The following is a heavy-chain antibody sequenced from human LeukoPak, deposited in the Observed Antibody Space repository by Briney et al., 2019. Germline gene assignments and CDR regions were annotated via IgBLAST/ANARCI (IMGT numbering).Heavy chain of an antibody. Sequence: GASVKVSCKASGYTFTSYGISWVRQAPGQGLEWMGWISAYNGNTNYAQKLQGRVTMTTDTSTSTAYMELRSLRSDDTAVYYCARTKIQYPYYYMDVWGKGTTVTVSS. CDR1: GYTFTSYG. CDR3: ARTKIQYPYYYMDV. D-gene: IGHD4-11*01. V-gene: IGHV1-18*01. J-gene: IGHJ6*03. CDR2: ISAYNGNT.